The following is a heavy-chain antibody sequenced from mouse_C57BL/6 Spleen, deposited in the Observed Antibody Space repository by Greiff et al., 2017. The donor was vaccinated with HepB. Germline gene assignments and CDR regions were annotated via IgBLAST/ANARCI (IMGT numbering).Heavy chain of an antibody. CDR3: ARSLSTMKAWFAY. J-gene: IGHJ3*01. Sequence: EVKLMESGGGLVQPGGSLSLSCAASGFTFTDYYMSWVRQPPGKALEWLGFIRNKANGYTTEYSASVKGRFTISRDNSQSILYLQMNALRAEDSATYYCARSLSTMKAWFAYWGQGTLVTVSA. V-gene: IGHV7-3*01. CDR1: GFTFTDYY. D-gene: IGHD2-4*01. CDR2: IRNKANGYTT.